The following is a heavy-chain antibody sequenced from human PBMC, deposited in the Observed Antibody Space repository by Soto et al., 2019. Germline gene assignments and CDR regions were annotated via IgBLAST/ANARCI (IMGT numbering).Heavy chain of an antibody. CDR1: GGTFSSYA. V-gene: IGHV1-69*13. J-gene: IGHJ5*02. CDR2: IIPIFGTA. Sequence: GASVKVSCKASGGTFSSYAISWVRQAPGQGLEWMGGIIPIFGTANYAQKFQGRVTITADESTSTAYMELSSLRSEDTAVYYCATSIAVAGIGWFDPWGQGTLVTVSS. D-gene: IGHD6-19*01. CDR3: ATSIAVAGIGWFDP.